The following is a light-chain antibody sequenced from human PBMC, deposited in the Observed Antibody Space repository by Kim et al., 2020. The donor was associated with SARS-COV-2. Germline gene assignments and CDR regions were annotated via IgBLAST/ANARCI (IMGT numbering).Light chain of an antibody. CDR2: DAS. J-gene: IGKJ3*01. Sequence: DIQMTQSPSSLSASVGDRVTITCQASQNINKYLNWYQQKPGRAPKLLIYDASNLQTGVPTRFSGRGSGTDFSFTISSLQPEDVATYYCQEYDNLPALTFGPGTKVDIK. V-gene: IGKV1-33*01. CDR3: QEYDNLPALT. CDR1: QNINKY.